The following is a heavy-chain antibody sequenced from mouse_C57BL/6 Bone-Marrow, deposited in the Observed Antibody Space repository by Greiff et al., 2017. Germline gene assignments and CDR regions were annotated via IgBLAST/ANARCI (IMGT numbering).Heavy chain of an antibody. CDR2: INPYNGGT. Sequence: EVHLVESGPVLVKPGASVKMSCKASGYTFTDYYMNWVKQSHGKSLEWIGVINPYNGGTSYNQKFKGKATLTVDKSSSTAYMELNSLTSEDSAVYYCAREDGNYPFAYWGQGTLVTVSA. CDR1: GYTFTDYY. D-gene: IGHD2-1*01. J-gene: IGHJ3*01. V-gene: IGHV1-19*01. CDR3: AREDGNYPFAY.